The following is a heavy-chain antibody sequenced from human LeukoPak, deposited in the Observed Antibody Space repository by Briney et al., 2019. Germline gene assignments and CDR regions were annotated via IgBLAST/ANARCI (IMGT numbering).Heavy chain of an antibody. V-gene: IGHV1-18*01. Sequence: ASVKVSCKASGYTFTNYGITWVRQAPGQGLEWMGWISGYNGNTNYAQKLQGRVTMTTDTSTSTAYMELRSLRSDDTAVYYCANGYGSGSYYNWGQGTLVTVSS. D-gene: IGHD3-10*01. CDR2: ISGYNGNT. CDR3: ANGYGSGSYYN. J-gene: IGHJ4*02. CDR1: GYTFTNYG.